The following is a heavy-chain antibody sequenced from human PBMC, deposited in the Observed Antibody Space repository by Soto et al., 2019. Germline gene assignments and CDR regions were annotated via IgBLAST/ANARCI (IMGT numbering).Heavy chain of an antibody. V-gene: IGHV2-5*02. Sequence: QITLKESGPTRVEPAQTLTLTCTFSGFSLSTSGVGVGWVRQPPGRALEWLAMIYWDDDKRYSPSLKSRLTITKDTSENPVVLTVTNMDPVDTATYYCAYGAIGPDYWGQGMLVTVSS. CDR2: IYWDDDK. J-gene: IGHJ4*02. CDR3: AYGAIGPDY. D-gene: IGHD3-16*01. CDR1: GFSLSTSGVG.